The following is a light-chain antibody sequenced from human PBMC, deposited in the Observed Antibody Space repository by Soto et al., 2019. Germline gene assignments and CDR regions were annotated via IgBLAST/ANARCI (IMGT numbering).Light chain of an antibody. CDR3: SSHAGSNKLV. Sequence: SALTQPPSASGSPGQSVTISCTGTSSDVGGYNYVSWYQQHPGKAPKLMIYEVTKRPSGVPDRFSGSKSGNTASLTVSGLQAEDEADYYFSSHAGSNKLVFGGGTKLTVL. V-gene: IGLV2-8*01. CDR2: EVT. J-gene: IGLJ2*01. CDR1: SSDVGGYNY.